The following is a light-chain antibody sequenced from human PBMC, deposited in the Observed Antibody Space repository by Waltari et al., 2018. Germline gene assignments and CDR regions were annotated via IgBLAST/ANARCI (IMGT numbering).Light chain of an antibody. Sequence: QSVLTQPPSVSAAPGQRVTISCSGGHSNIGHNYVSWYRQFPGTAPKLLLYENSKRPAGVPGRFSGSKSGRSATLDITGHQAGDEADYYCGTLDSMLSGAVFGGGTHLTVL. J-gene: IGLJ7*01. CDR2: ENS. CDR3: GTLDSMLSGAV. CDR1: HSNIGHNY. V-gene: IGLV1-51*02.